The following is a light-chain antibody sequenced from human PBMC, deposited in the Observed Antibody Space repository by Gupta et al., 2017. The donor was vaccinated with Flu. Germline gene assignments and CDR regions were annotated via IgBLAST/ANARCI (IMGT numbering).Light chain of an antibody. CDR1: NSNTGSNT. CDR2: SNN. V-gene: IGLV1-44*01. J-gene: IGLJ3*02. Sequence: RVTISCSGSNSNTGSNTVNWYQQLPGTAPKLLTYSNNQRPSGVPDRFSGSKSGTSASLAISGLQAEDEADYYCAAWDDSLNGRVFGGGTKLTVL. CDR3: AAWDDSLNGRV.